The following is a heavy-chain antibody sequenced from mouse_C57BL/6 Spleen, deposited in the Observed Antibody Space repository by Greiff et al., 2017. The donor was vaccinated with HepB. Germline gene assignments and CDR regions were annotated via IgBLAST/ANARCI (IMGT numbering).Heavy chain of an antibody. J-gene: IGHJ4*01. CDR1: GYTFTDYN. V-gene: IGHV1-18*01. Sequence: EVQLQQSGPELVKPGASVKIPCKASGYTFTDYNMDWVKQSHGKSLEWIGDINPNNGGTIYNQKFKGKATLTVDKSSSTAYMELRSLTSEDTAVYYWARFLRATTVVAGDYWGQGTSVTVSS. CDR2: INPNNGGT. D-gene: IGHD1-1*01. CDR3: ARFLRATTVVAGDY.